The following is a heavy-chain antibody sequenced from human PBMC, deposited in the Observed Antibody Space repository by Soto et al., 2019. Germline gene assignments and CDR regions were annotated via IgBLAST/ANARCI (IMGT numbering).Heavy chain of an antibody. CDR3: ARVRLGVTTRIFDY. Sequence: PGGSLRLSCAASGFTFSDHYMDWVRQAPGKGLEWVGRIKNKANSYTTEYAASVKGRFTISRDDSKNSLDLQMNSLKTEDTAVYYCARVRLGVTTRIFDYWGQGTLVTVSS. J-gene: IGHJ4*02. D-gene: IGHD2-15*01. V-gene: IGHV3-72*01. CDR2: IKNKANSYTT. CDR1: GFTFSDHY.